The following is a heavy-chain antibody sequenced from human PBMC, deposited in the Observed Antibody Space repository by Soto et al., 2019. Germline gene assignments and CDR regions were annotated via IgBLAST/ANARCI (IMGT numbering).Heavy chain of an antibody. CDR2: IYPGDSNT. J-gene: IGHJ4*02. CDR3: ARLGRSYLEIAAGD. CDR1: GYRFINYW. D-gene: IGHD2-21*01. Sequence: EVQLVQSGAEVKKSGESLKISCKASGYRFINYWIGWVRQKPGKGLEWMGIIYPGDSNTRYSPSFQGQVTISADKSMNTAYVQWTRLKASDTAMYYCARLGRSYLEIAAGDWGQGTLVTVPS. V-gene: IGHV5-51*01.